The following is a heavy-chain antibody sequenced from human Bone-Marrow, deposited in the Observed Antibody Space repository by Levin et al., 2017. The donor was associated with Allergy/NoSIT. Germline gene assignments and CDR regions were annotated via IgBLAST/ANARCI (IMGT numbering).Heavy chain of an antibody. CDR3: ARGGAPATVPTDYFQH. CDR1: GTSFSDYY. V-gene: IGHV4-34*01. D-gene: IGHD1-26*01. Sequence: SETLSLTCTVYGTSFSDYYWTWIRQSPEKGLEWLGEINHRGSTNFNPSLKSRITMSVDTSKNQFSLRLRSVTAADTAVYYCARGGAPATVPTDYFQHWGQGSLVTVSA. J-gene: IGHJ1*01. CDR2: INHRGST.